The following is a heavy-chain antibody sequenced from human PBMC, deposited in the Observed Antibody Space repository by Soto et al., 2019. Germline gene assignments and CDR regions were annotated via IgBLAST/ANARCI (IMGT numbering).Heavy chain of an antibody. Sequence: QVQLVQSGAEVKKPGSSVNVSCKVSGGTFSNYAIDWVRLAPGHGLEWIGGIVPIFGTTYYTQKFQGRATIIADDSTTTAYSEMSSLRSEDTAIYYCARVEAVAGLYNYHGLDVWGQGTAVTVSS. V-gene: IGHV1-69*12. D-gene: IGHD6-19*01. CDR2: IVPIFGTT. CDR1: GGTFSNYA. CDR3: ARVEAVAGLYNYHGLDV. J-gene: IGHJ6*02.